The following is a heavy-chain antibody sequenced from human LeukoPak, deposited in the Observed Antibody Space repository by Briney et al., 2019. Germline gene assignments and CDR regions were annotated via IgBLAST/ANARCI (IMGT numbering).Heavy chain of an antibody. CDR2: IIPIFGTA. V-gene: IGHV1-69*05. D-gene: IGHD6-6*01. CDR3: ARAPRTSSSSAYYYMDV. Sequence: SVKVSCKASGGTFSSYAISWVRQAPGQGLEWMGGIIPIFGTANYAQKFQGRVTITTDESTSTAYMELCSLRSEDTAVYYCARAPRTSSSSAYYYMDVWGKGTTVTVSS. CDR1: GGTFSSYA. J-gene: IGHJ6*03.